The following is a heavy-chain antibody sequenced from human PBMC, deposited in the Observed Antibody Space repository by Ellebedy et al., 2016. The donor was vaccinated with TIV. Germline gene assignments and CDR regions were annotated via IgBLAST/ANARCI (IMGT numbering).Heavy chain of an antibody. CDR1: GASISSYY. D-gene: IGHD1-26*01. J-gene: IGHJ6*02. CDR3: ARDRRYSGSYHYYGMDV. V-gene: IGHV4-4*07. Sequence: SETLSLXCTVSGASISSYYWNWIRQPAGKGLEWIGRVYTSGSTNYNPSLKSRVTVSEDTSKNQFSLRLSSVTAADTAVYYCARDRRYSGSYHYYGMDVWGQGTTVSVSS. CDR2: VYTSGST.